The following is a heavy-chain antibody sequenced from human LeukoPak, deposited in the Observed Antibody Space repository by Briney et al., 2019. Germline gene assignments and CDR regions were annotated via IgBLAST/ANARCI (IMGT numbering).Heavy chain of an antibody. Sequence: PGRSLRLSCAASGFTFSSYAMHWVRQAPGKGLEWVAVISYDGSNKYYADSVKGRFTISRDNSKNTLYLQMNSLRAEDTAVYYCAREGYYDSSGYAFLGSRAFDIWGQGTMVTVSS. CDR2: ISYDGSNK. V-gene: IGHV3-30-3*01. J-gene: IGHJ3*02. CDR1: GFTFSSYA. CDR3: AREGYYDSSGYAFLGSRAFDI. D-gene: IGHD3-22*01.